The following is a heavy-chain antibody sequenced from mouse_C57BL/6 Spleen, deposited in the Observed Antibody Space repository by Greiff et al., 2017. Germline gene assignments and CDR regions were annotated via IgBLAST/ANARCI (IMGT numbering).Heavy chain of an antibody. CDR2: INPYNGGT. Sequence: EVQLQQSGPVLVKPGASVKMSCKASGYTFTDYYMNWVKQSHGKSLEWIGVINPYNGGTSYNQKFKGKATLTVDKSSSTAYMELNSRTSEDSSVYYCSRTITTVVATGAMDYWCQGTSVTVSS. V-gene: IGHV1-19*01. CDR1: GYTFTDYY. J-gene: IGHJ4*01. CDR3: SRTITTVVATGAMDY. D-gene: IGHD1-1*01.